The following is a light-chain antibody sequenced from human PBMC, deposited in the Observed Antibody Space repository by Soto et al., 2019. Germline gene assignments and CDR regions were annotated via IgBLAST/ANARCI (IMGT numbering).Light chain of an antibody. Sequence: QSVLTQPPSVSGAPGQMVTISCTGSYSNIGAGYDVHWYQQLPGTAPKLLIYGNSNRPSGVPDRFSGSKSGTSASLAITGLQAEDEADYYCSSYTSSSTLVFGGGTKLTVL. CDR3: SSYTSSSTLV. V-gene: IGLV1-40*01. CDR2: GNS. CDR1: YSNIGAGYD. J-gene: IGLJ2*01.